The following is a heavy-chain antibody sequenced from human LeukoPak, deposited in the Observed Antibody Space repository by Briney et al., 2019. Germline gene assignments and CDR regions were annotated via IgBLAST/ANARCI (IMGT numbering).Heavy chain of an antibody. Sequence: PSETLSLTCTVSGGSISSYYWSWIRQPPGKGLEWIGYIYYSGSTNYNPSLKSRVTISVDTSKNQFSLKLSSVTAADTAVYYCARVGGYYGSGIDYYYYHYMDVWGKGTTVTISS. CDR2: IYYSGST. J-gene: IGHJ6*03. CDR1: GGSISSYY. CDR3: ARVGGYYGSGIDYYYYHYMDV. V-gene: IGHV4-59*01. D-gene: IGHD3-10*01.